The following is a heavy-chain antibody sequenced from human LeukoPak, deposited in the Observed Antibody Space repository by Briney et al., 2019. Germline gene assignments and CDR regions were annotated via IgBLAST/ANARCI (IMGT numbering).Heavy chain of an antibody. Sequence: GSLRLSCAASRFTFSSYEMNWVRQPPGKGLEWIATIYYGGKIDSFSGSTFYKSSLKSRVNISIDTSKNQFSLRLSSVTAADTAVYYCARLPRGLIRSYWGQGTLVTVSS. CDR3: ARLPRGLIRSY. CDR1: RFTFSSYE. V-gene: IGHV4-39*01. CDR2: IYYGGKIDSFSGST. J-gene: IGHJ4*02. D-gene: IGHD3-10*01.